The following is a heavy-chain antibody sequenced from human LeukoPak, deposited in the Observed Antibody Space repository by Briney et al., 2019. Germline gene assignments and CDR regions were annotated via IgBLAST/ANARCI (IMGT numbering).Heavy chain of an antibody. J-gene: IGHJ4*02. V-gene: IGHV3-66*01. CDR1: EFTVSSNY. D-gene: IGHD2-2*01. CDR3: AKESLRVVPSATFDY. CDR2: IYSGGST. Sequence: PGGSLRLSCAASEFTVSSNYMSWVRQAPGKGLEWVSVIYSGGSTYYADPVKGRFTISRDNSKNTLYLQMNSLRAEDTAVYYCAKESLRVVPSATFDYWGQGTLVTVSS.